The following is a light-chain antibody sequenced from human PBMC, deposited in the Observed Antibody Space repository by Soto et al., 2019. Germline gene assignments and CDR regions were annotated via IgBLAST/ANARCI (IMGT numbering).Light chain of an antibody. CDR1: QSVSSN. J-gene: IGKJ5*01. Sequence: DIVMTKCPDSLAVSLGESATINCDTSQSVSSNLAWFQQKPGQAPRLLIYGASTRATGIPARFSGSGFGTEFILTIRSLQSEDLAVYYCQQYNNWPPITVGQGTRLEIK. V-gene: IGKV3-15*01. CDR2: GAS. CDR3: QQYNNWPPIT.